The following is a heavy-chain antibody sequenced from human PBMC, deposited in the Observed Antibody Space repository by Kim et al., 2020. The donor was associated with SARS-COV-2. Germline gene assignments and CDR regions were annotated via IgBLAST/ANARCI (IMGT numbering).Heavy chain of an antibody. CDR2: RDT. J-gene: IGHJ3*02. CDR3: ARGNGHSFDS. Sequence: RDTRQADSGKGRITISRDNAKNTLYLEMKRLRVDDTAVYDCARGNGHSFDSWGQGTLVTVSS. D-gene: IGHD1-1*01. V-gene: IGHV3-74*01.